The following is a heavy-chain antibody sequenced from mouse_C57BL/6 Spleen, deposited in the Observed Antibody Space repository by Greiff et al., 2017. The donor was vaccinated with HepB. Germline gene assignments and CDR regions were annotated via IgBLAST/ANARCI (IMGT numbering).Heavy chain of an antibody. J-gene: IGHJ3*01. Sequence: VQLKESGPGLVKPSQSLSLTCSVTGYSITSGYYWNWIRQFPGNKLEWMGYISYDGSNNYNPSLKNRISITRDTSKNQFFLKLNSVTTEDTATYYCASPANYGNFAYWGQGTLVTVSA. CDR2: ISYDGSN. V-gene: IGHV3-6*01. CDR1: GYSITSGYY. CDR3: ASPANYGNFAY. D-gene: IGHD2-1*01.